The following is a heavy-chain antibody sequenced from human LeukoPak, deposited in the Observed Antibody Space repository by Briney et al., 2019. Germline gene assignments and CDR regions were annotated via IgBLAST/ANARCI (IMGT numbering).Heavy chain of an antibody. CDR1: DGSISSRNYC. V-gene: IGHV4-39*01. CDR3: ARHPPHEDGDKRGFDF. J-gene: IGHJ4*02. CDR2: ICHSGST. D-gene: IGHD5-24*01. Sequence: SETLSLTCTVSDGSISSRNYCWGWFRQSPGKGLEWIAYICHSGSTYYNPSLKSRVTISVDTSKNHFSLMLTSVSAADTAVYHCARHPPHEDGDKRGFDFRGQGTLVTVSS.